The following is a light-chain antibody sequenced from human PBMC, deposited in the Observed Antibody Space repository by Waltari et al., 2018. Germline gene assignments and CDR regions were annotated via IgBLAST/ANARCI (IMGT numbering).Light chain of an antibody. CDR2: KAS. CDR1: QSISSW. Sequence: DIQMTQSPFTLSPSVADRVTVTCRARQSISSWLAWDQQKPGKDPKLLIYKASSLESGVPSRFSGSGSGTEFTLTISSLQPDDFATYYCQQYNSYSPWTFGQGTKVEIK. J-gene: IGKJ1*01. CDR3: QQYNSYSPWT. V-gene: IGKV1-5*03.